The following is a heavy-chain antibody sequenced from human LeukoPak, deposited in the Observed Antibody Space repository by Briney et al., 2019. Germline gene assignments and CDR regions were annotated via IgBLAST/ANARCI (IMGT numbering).Heavy chain of an antibody. CDR2: IKQDGSEK. Sequence: GGSLRLSCAASGFTFSSYWMSWVRQAPGKGLEWVANIKQDGSEKYYVDSVKGRFTISRDNAKNSLYLQMNSLRAEDTAVYYCARASHYYDSSGYPNYYYYYMDVWGKGTTVTVSS. CDR1: GFTFSSYW. V-gene: IGHV3-7*01. CDR3: ARASHYYDSSGYPNYYYYYMDV. J-gene: IGHJ6*03. D-gene: IGHD3-22*01.